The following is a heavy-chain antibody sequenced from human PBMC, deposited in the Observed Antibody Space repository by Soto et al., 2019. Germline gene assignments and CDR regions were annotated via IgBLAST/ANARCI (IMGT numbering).Heavy chain of an antibody. CDR1: GFSLTTSEVA. CDR3: AHRPTSTYDFSFDD. Sequence: QITLTESGPTLVTPTQTLTLTCSSSGFSLTTSEVAVAWFRLPPGKAPKWLALSYWIDDKRSSPSMRSRLTVTGDSSKIQMVLTLANVDPVEAGTYYCAHRPTSTYDFSFDDWGQGTLVTVSS. J-gene: IGHJ4*02. V-gene: IGHV2-5*01. CDR2: SYWIDDK. D-gene: IGHD2-21*01.